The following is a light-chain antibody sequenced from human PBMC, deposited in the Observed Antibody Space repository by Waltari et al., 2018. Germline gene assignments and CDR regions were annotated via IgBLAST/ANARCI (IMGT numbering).Light chain of an antibody. J-gene: IGLJ3*02. CDR2: FTD. V-gene: IGLV1-44*01. Sequence: QSVLTQPPSASGTPGQRVTISCSGGRSNIGSNSVNWFQQLPGTAPELFIYFTDRRPAVGPGRFSGSKSGTSASLAISGLQSGDEADYYCASWDASLNGWVFGGGTKLTVL. CDR3: ASWDASLNGWV. CDR1: RSNIGSNS.